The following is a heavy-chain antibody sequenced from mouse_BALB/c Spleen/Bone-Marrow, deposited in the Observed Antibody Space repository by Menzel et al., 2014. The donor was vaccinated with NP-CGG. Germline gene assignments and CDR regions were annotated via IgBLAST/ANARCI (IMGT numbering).Heavy chain of an antibody. J-gene: IGHJ3*01. Sequence: EVKLVESGGGLVQPGGSLRLSCATSGFTFSDFYMEWVRQPPGKRLEWIAASRNKANDYTTEYSASVKGRFIVSRDTSQSILYLRMNALRAEDTAIYYCARDDYGRAWFAYWGQGTLVTVSA. D-gene: IGHD2-4*01. CDR1: GFTFSDFY. CDR2: SRNKANDYTT. V-gene: IGHV7-1*02. CDR3: ARDDYGRAWFAY.